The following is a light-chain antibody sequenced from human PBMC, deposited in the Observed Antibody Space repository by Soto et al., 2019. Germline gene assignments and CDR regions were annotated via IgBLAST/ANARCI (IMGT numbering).Light chain of an antibody. J-gene: IGKJ5*01. Sequence: EIVMTQSPATLSVSPGERATLSCGASQSVSINLAWYQQKPGQAPRLLIYGASTRATGIPARFSGSGSGTDFTLTISSLQSEDFAVYYCQQYSNWPPITFGQGTRLEIK. CDR3: QQYSNWPPIT. CDR1: QSVSIN. V-gene: IGKV3-15*01. CDR2: GAS.